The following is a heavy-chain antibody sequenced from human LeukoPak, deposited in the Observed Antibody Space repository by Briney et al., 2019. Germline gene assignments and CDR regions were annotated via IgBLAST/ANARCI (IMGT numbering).Heavy chain of an antibody. J-gene: IGHJ4*02. CDR3: ARENPSGYYNRPIDY. D-gene: IGHD3-22*01. V-gene: IGHV4-34*01. CDR1: GGSFSGYY. CDR2: INHSGST. Sequence: PSETLSLTCAVYGGSFSGYYWSWIRQPPGKGLEWIGEINHSGSTNYNPSLKSRVTISVDTSKNQFSLKLSSVTAADTAIYYCARENPSGYYNRPIDYWGQGTLVTVSS.